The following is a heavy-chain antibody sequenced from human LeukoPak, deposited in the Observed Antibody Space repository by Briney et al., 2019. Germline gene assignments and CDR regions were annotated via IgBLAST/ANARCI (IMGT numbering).Heavy chain of an antibody. Sequence: GGSLRLSCAASAFTFNTYWMHWVRQVPGRGLEWVANIPQDGSEKYYVDSVRGRFTFSRDNARNSLYLQMNGLRAEDTAVYYCARLIIVGATGYYFNSWGQGTLVTVSS. CDR3: ARLIIVGATGYYFNS. CDR1: AFTFNTYW. D-gene: IGHD1-26*01. CDR2: IPQDGSEK. J-gene: IGHJ4*02. V-gene: IGHV3-7*01.